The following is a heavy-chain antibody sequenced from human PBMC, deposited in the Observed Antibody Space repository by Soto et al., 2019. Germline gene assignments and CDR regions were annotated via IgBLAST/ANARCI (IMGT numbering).Heavy chain of an antibody. J-gene: IGHJ6*03. D-gene: IGHD2-8*01. CDR2: IWYDGSNK. Sequence: GGALRLSWAASGCTFSRYGMHWVRQAPGKGLEWVAVIWYDGSNKYYADSVKGRFTISRDNSKNTLYLQMNSLRAEDTAVYYCAREGCMLYPCYYMDVWGKGTTVTVSS. CDR1: GCTFSRYG. V-gene: IGHV3-33*01. CDR3: AREGCMLYPCYYMDV.